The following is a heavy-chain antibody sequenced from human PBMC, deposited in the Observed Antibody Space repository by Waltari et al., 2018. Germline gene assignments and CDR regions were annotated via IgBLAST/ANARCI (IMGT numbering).Heavy chain of an antibody. CDR3: ARSKEDDIVIVPPGLDS. V-gene: IGHV7-4-1*02. J-gene: IGHJ4*02. D-gene: IGHD2-2*01. Sequence: QVQLVQSESELKKPGAAVNVSCKASGYTFRNYAINWVRQAPGQGLEWMGWININPWNPTYAQDFSGRCVFSLDTSVNTAYLQISSLTTEDTAIYYCARSKEDDIVIVPPGLDSWGQGTLVTVSS. CDR1: GYTFRNYA. CDR2: ININPWNP.